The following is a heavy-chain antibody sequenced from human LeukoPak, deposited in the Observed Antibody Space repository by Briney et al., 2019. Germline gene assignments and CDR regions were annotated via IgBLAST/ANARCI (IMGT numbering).Heavy chain of an antibody. Sequence: GASVKVSYKASGYTFTDYYMHWVRQAPGQGLEWMGWINSKSGGTNYAQRFQGRVTMTRDTSIRTGYMELSRLRSDDTAIYYCARGAYCSSISCLGGHPGYYYYMDVWGKGTTVTVSS. CDR2: INSKSGGT. CDR3: ARGAYCSSISCLGGHPGYYYYMDV. CDR1: GYTFTDYY. V-gene: IGHV1-2*02. D-gene: IGHD2-2*01. J-gene: IGHJ6*03.